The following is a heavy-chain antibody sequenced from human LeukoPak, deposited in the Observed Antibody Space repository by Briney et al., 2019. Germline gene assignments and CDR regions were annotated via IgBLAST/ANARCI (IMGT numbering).Heavy chain of an antibody. D-gene: IGHD1-26*01. CDR1: GFTVSSYW. J-gene: IGHJ4*02. CDR2: INQDGSEN. V-gene: IGHV3-7*04. Sequence: GGSLRLSCAASGFTVSSYWMSWVRQAPGKGLEWVANINQDGSENYYVDSVKGRFTISRDNAKNSLFLQMNTLRAEDTAVYYCARDRSYYNYFEYWGQGTLVTVSS. CDR3: ARDRSYYNYFEY.